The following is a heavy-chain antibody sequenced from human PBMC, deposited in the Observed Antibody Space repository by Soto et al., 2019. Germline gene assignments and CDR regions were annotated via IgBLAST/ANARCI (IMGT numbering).Heavy chain of an antibody. V-gene: IGHV3-23*01. CDR2: ISCSGGST. CDR3: AVLVDTGMRFDY. CDR1: GFTFSSYA. Sequence: EVQLLESGGGLVQRGGSLRLSCAASGFTFSSYAMSWVRQAPGKGLEWVSAISCSGGSTYYADSVKGRFTISRDNSKNTLYLQMNSLRAEDTAVYYCAVLVDTGMRFDYLGQGTLVSVSS. D-gene: IGHD5-18*01. J-gene: IGHJ4*02.